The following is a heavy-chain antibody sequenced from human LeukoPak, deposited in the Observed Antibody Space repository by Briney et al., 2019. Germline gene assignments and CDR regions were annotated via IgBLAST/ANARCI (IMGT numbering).Heavy chain of an antibody. CDR3: AKDTAQGYTYGTIEQDY. D-gene: IGHD5-18*01. CDR1: GIAFSTYA. CDR2: VSESGEIT. Sequence: GGSLRLSCAASGIAFSTYAMSWVRQAPGKGLEWVSVVSESGEITHYADSVKGRFTISRGNSKNTVYLQMNSLRAEDSAVYYCAKDTAQGYTYGTIEQDYWGQGTRVTVSS. V-gene: IGHV3-23*01. J-gene: IGHJ4*02.